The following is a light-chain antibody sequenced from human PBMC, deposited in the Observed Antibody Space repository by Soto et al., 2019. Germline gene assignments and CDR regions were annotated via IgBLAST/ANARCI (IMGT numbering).Light chain of an antibody. CDR2: DAS. Sequence: EIVLTQSPAALSFSPGERSTVCCRVIRSVSSYLAWYQQKPGQAPRLLIYDASNRATGIPARFSGSGSGTDFTLTISSLEPEDFAVYYCQQRSNWPPSITFGQGTRLE. J-gene: IGKJ5*01. V-gene: IGKV3-11*01. CDR1: RSVSSY. CDR3: QQRSNWPPSIT.